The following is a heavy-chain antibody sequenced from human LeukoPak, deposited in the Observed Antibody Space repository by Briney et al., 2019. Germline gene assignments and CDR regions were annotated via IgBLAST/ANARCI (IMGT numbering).Heavy chain of an antibody. J-gene: IGHJ4*02. V-gene: IGHV1-18*01. CDR2: ISAYNGNT. CDR3: ARDHRGPYCTSASCFYFEN. D-gene: IGHD2-2*01. CDR1: GFTFTSSG. Sequence: ASVKVSCKASGFTFTSSGFSWVRQAPGQGLEWMGWISAYNGNTNFAQKLQGRVTMTTDTSTSTAYMELRSLRSDDTAVYYCARDHRGPYCTSASCFYFENWGQGTLVTVSS.